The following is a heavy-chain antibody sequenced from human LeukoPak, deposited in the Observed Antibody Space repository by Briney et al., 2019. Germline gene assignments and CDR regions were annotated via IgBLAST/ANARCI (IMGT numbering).Heavy chain of an antibody. CDR2: IFYSGST. CDR3: ARMLGYGGAFDI. Sequence: SETLSLTCTVSGGSISSSTHFWGWIRQPPGKGLEWIGSIFYSGSTYYNPSLKSRVTISVDTSKNQFSLKLSSVTAADTAVYYCARMLGYGGAFDIWGQGTMVTVSS. D-gene: IGHD4-23*01. CDR1: GGSISSSTHF. J-gene: IGHJ3*02. V-gene: IGHV4-39*01.